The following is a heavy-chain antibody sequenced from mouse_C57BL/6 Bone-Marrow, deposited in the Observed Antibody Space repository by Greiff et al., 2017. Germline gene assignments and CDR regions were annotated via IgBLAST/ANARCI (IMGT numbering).Heavy chain of an antibody. V-gene: IGHV5-9-1*02. CDR3: LTTVVDYAMDY. CDR2: ISSGGDYI. Sequence: KLQESGEGLVKPGGSLKLSCAASGFTFSSYAMSWVRQTPEKRLEWVAYISSGGDYIYYADTVKGRFTISRDNARNTLYLQMSSLKSEDTAMYYSLTTVVDYAMDYWGQGTSVTVSS. J-gene: IGHJ4*01. D-gene: IGHD1-1*01. CDR1: GFTFSSYA.